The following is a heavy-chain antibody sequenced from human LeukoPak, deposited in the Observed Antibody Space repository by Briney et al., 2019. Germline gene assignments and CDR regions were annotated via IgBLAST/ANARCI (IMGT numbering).Heavy chain of an antibody. V-gene: IGHV1-2*02. Sequence: ASVKVSCKASGYTFTSYYMHWVRQAPGQGLEWMGWINPNSGGTNYAQKFQGRVTMTRDTSISTAYMELSRLRSDDTAVYYCARVDQLLRPYYFDYWGQGTLVTVSS. J-gene: IGHJ4*02. CDR3: ARVDQLLRPYYFDY. CDR1: GYTFTSYY. CDR2: INPNSGGT. D-gene: IGHD2-2*01.